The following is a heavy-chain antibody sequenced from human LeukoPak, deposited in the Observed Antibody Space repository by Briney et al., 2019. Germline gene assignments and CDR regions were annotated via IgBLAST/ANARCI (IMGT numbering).Heavy chain of an antibody. Sequence: AGSLRLSCAASGFTFSSYWMSWVRQAPGKGLEWVANIKQDGSEKYYVDSVKGRFTISRDNAKNSLYLQMNSLRAEDTAVYYCAREGCSGGSCYYVYWGQGTLVTVSS. CDR1: GFTFSSYW. D-gene: IGHD2-15*01. CDR2: IKQDGSEK. V-gene: IGHV3-7*01. J-gene: IGHJ4*02. CDR3: AREGCSGGSCYYVY.